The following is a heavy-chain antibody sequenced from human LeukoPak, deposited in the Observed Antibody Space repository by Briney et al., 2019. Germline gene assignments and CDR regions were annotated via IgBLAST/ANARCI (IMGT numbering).Heavy chain of an antibody. CDR2: INHSGST. CDR3: ARDRRTMGIL. CDR1: GFTFSSYA. Sequence: GSLRLSCAASGFTFSSYAMSWIRQPPGKGLEWIGEINHSGSTNYNPSLKSRVTISVDTSKNQFSLKLSSVTAADTAAYYCARDRRTMGILWGQGTLVTVSS. D-gene: IGHD2-2*01. J-gene: IGHJ4*02. V-gene: IGHV4-34*01.